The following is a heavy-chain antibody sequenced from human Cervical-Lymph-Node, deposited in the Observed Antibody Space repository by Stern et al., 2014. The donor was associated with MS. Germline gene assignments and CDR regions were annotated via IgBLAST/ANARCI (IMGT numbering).Heavy chain of an antibody. J-gene: IGHJ4*02. CDR2: ITSGSAYL. D-gene: IGHD5-24*01. Sequence: EVQLVQSGGDLVKPGGSLRLSCEASGFTFSYYDMNWVRQAPGKGLEWVSSITSGSAYLYYADSVKGRFTISRGNAKNSLYLQMNSLRAEDTAVYYCARQDGYNLDYWGRGTLVTVSS. CDR3: ARQDGYNLDY. V-gene: IGHV3-21*01. CDR1: GFTFSYYD.